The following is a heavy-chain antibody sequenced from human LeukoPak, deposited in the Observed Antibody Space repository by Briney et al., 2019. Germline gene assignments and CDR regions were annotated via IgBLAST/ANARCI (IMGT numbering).Heavy chain of an antibody. D-gene: IGHD6-13*01. CDR2: IYPGDSDI. CDR1: GYSFTNYW. Sequence: GESLKISCEGFGYSFTNYWIGWVRQMPGKGLEWMGIIYPGDSDIRYNPSFEGQVTISADRSISTAYLQWSSLKASDTAMYYCARHDSSSWVSTGDYWGQGTLVTVSS. J-gene: IGHJ4*02. V-gene: IGHV5-51*01. CDR3: ARHDSSSWVSTGDY.